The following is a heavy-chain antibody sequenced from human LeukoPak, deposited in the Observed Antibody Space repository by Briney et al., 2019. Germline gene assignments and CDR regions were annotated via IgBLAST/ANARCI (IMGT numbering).Heavy chain of an antibody. CDR2: NSPNGAAA. Sequence: ASVKVSCKASGYTFTGYYMHWVRQAPGQGLEWMGWNSPNGAAANYAQKFQGRFTMTRDTSISTAYMELSSLRSDDTAVYYCATSTKYSISWGAFDIWGQGTMVTVSS. CDR1: GYTFTGYY. CDR3: ATSTKYSISWGAFDI. J-gene: IGHJ3*02. D-gene: IGHD6-13*01. V-gene: IGHV1-2*02.